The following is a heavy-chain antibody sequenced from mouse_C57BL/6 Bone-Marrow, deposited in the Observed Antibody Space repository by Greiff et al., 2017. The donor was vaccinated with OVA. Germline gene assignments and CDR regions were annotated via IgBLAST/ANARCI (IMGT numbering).Heavy chain of an antibody. CDR2: IDPENGDT. Sequence: EVQLQQSGAELVRPGASVKLSCTASGFNIKDDYMHWVKERPEQGLEWIGWIDPENGDTEYASKFQGKATITADTSSKTVYLHLSILDTEDTAVYYCTTYRDWGQGTTLTVSS. CDR3: TTYRD. CDR1: GFNIKDDY. J-gene: IGHJ2*01. V-gene: IGHV14-4*01.